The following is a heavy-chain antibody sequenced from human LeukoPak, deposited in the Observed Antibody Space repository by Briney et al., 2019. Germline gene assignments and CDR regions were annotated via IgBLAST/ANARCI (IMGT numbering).Heavy chain of an antibody. Sequence: ASVKVSCKASGGTFSSYGISWVRQAPGQGLEWMGWISAYNGNTNYAQKLQGRVTMTTDTSTSTAYMELSSLRSEDTAVYYCARGGYCSSTSCYSHWFDPWGQGTLVTVSS. J-gene: IGHJ5*02. CDR1: GGTFSSYG. CDR2: ISAYNGNT. D-gene: IGHD2-2*02. CDR3: ARGGYCSSTSCYSHWFDP. V-gene: IGHV1-18*01.